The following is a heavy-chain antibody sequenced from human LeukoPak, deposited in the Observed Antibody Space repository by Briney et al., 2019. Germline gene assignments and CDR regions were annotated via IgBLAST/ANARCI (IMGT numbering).Heavy chain of an antibody. CDR3: AREYYYGSGSYYIPYYYYYMDV. CDR1: GYTFTSYG. CDR2: ISAYNGNT. J-gene: IGHJ6*03. V-gene: IGHV1-18*01. Sequence: GASVKVSCKASGYTFTSYGISWVRQAPGQGLEWMGWISAYNGNTNYAQKLQGRVTMTTDTSTSTAYMELRGLRSDDTAVYYCAREYYYGSGSYYIPYYYYYMDVWGKGTTVTVSS. D-gene: IGHD3-10*01.